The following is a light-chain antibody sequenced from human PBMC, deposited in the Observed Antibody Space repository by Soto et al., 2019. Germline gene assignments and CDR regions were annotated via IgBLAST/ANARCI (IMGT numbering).Light chain of an antibody. CDR1: QNVGTY. Sequence: DLQKTESPSSLAANIGYRVTITCRASQNVGTYLSWYQQKQGKAPKLLINVASTLQSGVPSRFSGSGSGTDFTLAISSLQPEDFATYYCQQSSSTPQTFGGVTKVDIK. CDR3: QQSSSTPQT. CDR2: VAS. J-gene: IGKJ4*01. V-gene: IGKV1-39*01.